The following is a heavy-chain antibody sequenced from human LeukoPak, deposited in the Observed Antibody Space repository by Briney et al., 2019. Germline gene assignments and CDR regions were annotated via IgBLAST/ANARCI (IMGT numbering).Heavy chain of an antibody. Sequence: GESLKISCKASGYSFSDYWIGWVRQMPGKGLEWMGIIYPGDFETKYSPSFQGQVTISADKSISTTSLQWSSLKASDTAVYYCARQKSGYNYTYYYYMDVWGKGTTVTVSS. J-gene: IGHJ6*03. V-gene: IGHV5-51*01. D-gene: IGHD5-18*01. CDR2: IYPGDFET. CDR1: GYSFSDYW. CDR3: ARQKSGYNYTYYYYMDV.